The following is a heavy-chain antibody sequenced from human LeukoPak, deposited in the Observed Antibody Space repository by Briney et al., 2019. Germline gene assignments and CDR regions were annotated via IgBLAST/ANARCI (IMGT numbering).Heavy chain of an antibody. CDR1: GGSISSYY. CDR3: ARLRGGYSYGYLGY. Sequence: SETLFLTCTVSGGSISSYYWSWIRQPPGKGLEWVGYIYYSGSTNYNPSLKSRVTISVDTSKNRFSLKLSSVTAADTAVYYCARLRGGYSYGYLGYWGQGTLVTVSS. CDR2: IYYSGST. V-gene: IGHV4-59*12. J-gene: IGHJ4*02. D-gene: IGHD5-18*01.